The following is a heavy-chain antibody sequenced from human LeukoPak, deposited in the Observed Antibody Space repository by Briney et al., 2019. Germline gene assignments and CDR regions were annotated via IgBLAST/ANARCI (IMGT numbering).Heavy chain of an antibody. CDR3: ARGRSNSDFDY. CDR1: GGSISSSRYY. D-gene: IGHD4-11*01. J-gene: IGHJ4*02. V-gene: IGHV4-39*07. CDR2: IYYSGST. Sequence: SETLSLTCTVSGGSISSSRYYWGWIRQPPGKGLEWIGSIYYSGSTNYNPSLKSRVTISVDTSKNQFSLKLSSVTAADTAVYYCARGRSNSDFDYWGQGTLVTVSS.